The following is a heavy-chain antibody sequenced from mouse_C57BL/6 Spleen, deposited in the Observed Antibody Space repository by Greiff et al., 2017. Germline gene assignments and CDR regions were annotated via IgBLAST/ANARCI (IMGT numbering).Heavy chain of an antibody. V-gene: IGHV1-54*01. CDR3: ARSGWTLDY. CDR2: INPGSGGT. J-gene: IGHJ2*01. Sequence: VQVVESGAELVRPGTSVKVSCKASGYAFTNYLIEWVKQRPGQGLEWIGVINPGSGGTNYNEKFKGKATLTADKSSSTAYMQLSSLTSEDSAVYFCARSGWTLDYWGQGTTLTVSS. D-gene: IGHD3-3*01. CDR1: GYAFTNYL.